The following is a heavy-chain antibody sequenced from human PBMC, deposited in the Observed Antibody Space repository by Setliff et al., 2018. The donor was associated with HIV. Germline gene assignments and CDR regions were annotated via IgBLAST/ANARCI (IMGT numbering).Heavy chain of an antibody. CDR3: ARRTGYAFDI. CDR1: GGSFSGYY. J-gene: IGHJ3*02. CDR2: IIHRGST. Sequence: SETLSLTCAVYGGSFSGYYWSWIRQPPGKGLEWIGEIIHRGSTNYNPSLKSRVTISVDTSKNQFSLKLSSVTAADTAVYYCARRTGYAFDIWGQGTMVTISS. V-gene: IGHV4-34*12.